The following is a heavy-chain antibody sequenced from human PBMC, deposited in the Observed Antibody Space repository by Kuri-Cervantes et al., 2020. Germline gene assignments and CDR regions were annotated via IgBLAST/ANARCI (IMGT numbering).Heavy chain of an antibody. D-gene: IGHD6-19*01. CDR1: GYTFTSYA. Sequence: SVKVSCKASGYTFTSYAIHWVRQAPGQRLEWMGWINAGNGNTKYSQKFQGRVTITRDTSASTAYMELSSLRSEDTAVYYCARVRSSGWYFDYWGQGTLVTVSS. CDR3: ARVRSSGWYFDY. J-gene: IGHJ4*02. V-gene: IGHV1-3*01. CDR2: INAGNGNT.